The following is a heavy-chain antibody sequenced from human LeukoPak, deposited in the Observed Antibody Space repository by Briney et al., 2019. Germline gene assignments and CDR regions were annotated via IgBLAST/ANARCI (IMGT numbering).Heavy chain of an antibody. J-gene: IGHJ4*02. V-gene: IGHV4-34*01. Sequence: SETLSLTCAVYGGSFSGYYWSWIRQPPGKGLEGIGEINHSGSTNYNPSLKSRVTISVDTSKNQFSLKLSSVTAADTAVYYCAVGLYDFWSGSFDYWGQGTLVTVSS. CDR2: INHSGST. CDR1: GGSFSGYY. D-gene: IGHD3-3*01. CDR3: AVGLYDFWSGSFDY.